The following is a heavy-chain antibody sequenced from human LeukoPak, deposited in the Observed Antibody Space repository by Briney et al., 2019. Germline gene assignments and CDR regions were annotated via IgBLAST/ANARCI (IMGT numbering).Heavy chain of an antibody. V-gene: IGHV4-61*01. CDR3: ARGFGEPPPLYYYYGMDV. CDR1: GGSVSSGSYY. D-gene: IGHD3-10*01. CDR2: IYYSGST. Sequence: PSETLSLTCTVSGGSVSSGSYYWSWIRQPPGKGLEWIGYIYYSGSTNYNPSLKSRVTISVDTFKNQFSLKLSSVTAADTAVYYCARGFGEPPPLYYYYGMDVWGQGTTVTVSS. J-gene: IGHJ6*02.